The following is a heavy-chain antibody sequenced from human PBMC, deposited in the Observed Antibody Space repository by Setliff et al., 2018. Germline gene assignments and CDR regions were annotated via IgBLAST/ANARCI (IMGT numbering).Heavy chain of an antibody. CDR2: LYYSGNT. Sequence: SETLSLTCNVSGGSISSYSWSWIRQAPGKGLEWIGYLYYSGNTNYNPSLKSRVTISGDTSQNYFSLKLTSVTEADTAVYYCVRAPPTVVIPPGRAFFDPWGQGTLVTVSS. D-gene: IGHD2-2*01. CDR3: VRAPPTVVIPPGRAFFDP. V-gene: IGHV4-59*01. J-gene: IGHJ5*02. CDR1: GGSISSYS.